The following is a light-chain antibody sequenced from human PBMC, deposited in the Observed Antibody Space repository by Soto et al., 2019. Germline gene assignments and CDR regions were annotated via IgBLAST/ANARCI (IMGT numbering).Light chain of an antibody. Sequence: QSVLTQPASVSGSPGQSITISCTGTSSDIGAYNSVSWYQQYPGRAPKLMIYEVSNRPSGVSARFSASKSGNTASLTISGLQAEDEADYYCCSSAPESTYVCGTGTKLTVL. CDR1: SSDIGAYNS. CDR3: CSSAPESTYV. V-gene: IGLV2-14*01. CDR2: EVS. J-gene: IGLJ1*01.